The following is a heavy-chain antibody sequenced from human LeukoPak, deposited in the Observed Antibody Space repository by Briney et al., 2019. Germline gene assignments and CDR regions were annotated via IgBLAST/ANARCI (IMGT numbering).Heavy chain of an antibody. Sequence: GGSLRLSCAASGFTVNSNSMSWVRQAPGKGLEWVSTISGGGGSTYYADSVKGRFTISRDNSKNTLYLQVNSLRAEDTAVYYCAKGGKWDVTPFDYWGQGTLVTVSS. J-gene: IGHJ4*02. V-gene: IGHV3-23*01. D-gene: IGHD1-26*01. CDR2: ISGGGGST. CDR3: AKGGKWDVTPFDY. CDR1: GFTVNSNS.